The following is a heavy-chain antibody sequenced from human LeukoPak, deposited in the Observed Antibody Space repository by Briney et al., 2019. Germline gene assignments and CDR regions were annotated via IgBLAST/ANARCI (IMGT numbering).Heavy chain of an antibody. Sequence: PSETLSLTCAVSGGSISSSNWWSWVRQPPGKGLEWIGYIYYSGSTNYNPSLKSRFTISVDTSKKQFSLKLSSVTATDTAVYYCARRAVGTYSFDYWGQGTLVTVSS. J-gene: IGHJ4*02. CDR2: IYYSGST. CDR1: GGSISSSNW. V-gene: IGHV4-4*02. D-gene: IGHD1-26*01. CDR3: ARRAVGTYSFDY.